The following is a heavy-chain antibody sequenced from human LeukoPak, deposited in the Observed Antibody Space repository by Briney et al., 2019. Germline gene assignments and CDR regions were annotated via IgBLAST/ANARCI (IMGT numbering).Heavy chain of an antibody. Sequence: SETLSLTCTVSGGSISSTSYSWGWIRQPPGKGLEWIATVYYTGSTYYNPSLKSRVTISIDTSKSHFSLKLRSVTAADMAVYYCARQDFGSGIVPGYWGQGTLVTVSS. CDR2: VYYTGST. J-gene: IGHJ4*02. V-gene: IGHV4-39*01. CDR1: GGSISSTSYS. CDR3: ARQDFGSGIVPGY. D-gene: IGHD3-10*01.